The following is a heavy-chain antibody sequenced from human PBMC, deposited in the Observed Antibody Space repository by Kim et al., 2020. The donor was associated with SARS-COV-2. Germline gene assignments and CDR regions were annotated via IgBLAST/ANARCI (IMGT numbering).Heavy chain of an antibody. Sequence: SETLSLTCTVSGGSISSNRYFWGWIRQPPGKGLEWIGSIYYTGTTYYNPPLKSRVTISVDTAKNQFSLTVSSVTAADTAVYYCARHGAAAGSFPYYYYGVDVWGQGTTVTVSS. CDR3: ARHGAAAGSFPYYYYGVDV. D-gene: IGHD6-13*01. J-gene: IGHJ6*02. CDR1: GGSISSNRYF. V-gene: IGHV4-39*01. CDR2: IYYTGTT.